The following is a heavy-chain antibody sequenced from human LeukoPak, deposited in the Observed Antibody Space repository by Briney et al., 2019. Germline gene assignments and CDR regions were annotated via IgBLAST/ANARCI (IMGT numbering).Heavy chain of an antibody. V-gene: IGHV3-43D*03. CDR3: ARATASASSGVHLNWFDS. D-gene: IGHD6-19*01. J-gene: IGHJ5*02. CDR1: GFTFDDYA. Sequence: PGGSLRLSCAASGFTFDDYAMHWVRQAPGKGLEWVSLISWDGGSTYYADSVKGRFTISRDNSKNSLYLQMNDLRGEDTAFYYCARATASASSGVHLNWFDSWGQGTRVTVSS. CDR2: ISWDGGST.